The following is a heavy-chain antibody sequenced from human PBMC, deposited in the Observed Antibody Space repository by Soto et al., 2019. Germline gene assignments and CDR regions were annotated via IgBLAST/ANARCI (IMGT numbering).Heavy chain of an antibody. CDR2: ISGSGGST. CDR3: AKESYFYDAALSSVRRPFDA. Sequence: PGGSLRLSCAASGFTFSSYAMSWVRQAPGKGLEWVSAISGSGGSTYYADSVKGRFTISRDNSKNTLYLQMNSLRAQDTAVYYCAKESYFYDAALSSVRRPFDAWGQGTLVTVSS. D-gene: IGHD3-22*01. J-gene: IGHJ5*02. CDR1: GFTFSSYA. V-gene: IGHV3-23*01.